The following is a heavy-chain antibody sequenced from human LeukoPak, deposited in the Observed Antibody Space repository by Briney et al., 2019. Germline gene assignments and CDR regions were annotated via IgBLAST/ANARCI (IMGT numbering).Heavy chain of an antibody. D-gene: IGHD4-23*01. CDR2: INHSGST. CDR1: GGSFSGYY. CDR3: ARDQYYDYGGNSAFDP. J-gene: IGHJ5*02. V-gene: IGHV4-34*01. Sequence: PSETLSLTCAVYGGSFSGYYWSWIRQPPGKGLEWIGEINHSGSTNYNPPLKSRVTISVDTSKNQFSLKLSSVTAADTAVYYCARDQYYDYGGNSAFDPWGQGTLVTVSS.